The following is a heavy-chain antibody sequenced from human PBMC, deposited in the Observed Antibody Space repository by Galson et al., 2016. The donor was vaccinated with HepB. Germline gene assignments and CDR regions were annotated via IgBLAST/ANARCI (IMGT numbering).Heavy chain of an antibody. V-gene: IGHV3-30-3*01. Sequence: SLRLSCAASGFSFSRYAMHWVRQAPGKGLDWVAVISDNGGRKDYADSVRGRFTISRDNSEHTLYLQMDGLRTEDTGTYYCAKWGFTWGVDYWGQGILVTVSS. D-gene: IGHD3-10*01. J-gene: IGHJ4*02. CDR3: AKWGFTWGVDY. CDR1: GFSFSRYA. CDR2: ISDNGGRK.